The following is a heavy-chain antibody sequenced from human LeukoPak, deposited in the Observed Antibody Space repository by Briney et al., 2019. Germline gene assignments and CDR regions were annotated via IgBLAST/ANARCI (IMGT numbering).Heavy chain of an antibody. CDR2: ISGYTGNT. Sequence: ASVKVSCKASGYTFTSYGISWVRQAPGQGPEWMGWISGYTGNTDYAQKFQGRVTMTTDTSTSTVYMDLRSLRSDDTAVYYCVRDLNSAARSFFDYWGQGTQVTVSS. CDR3: VRDLNSAARSFFDY. J-gene: IGHJ4*02. CDR1: GYTFTSYG. V-gene: IGHV1-18*01. D-gene: IGHD6-6*01.